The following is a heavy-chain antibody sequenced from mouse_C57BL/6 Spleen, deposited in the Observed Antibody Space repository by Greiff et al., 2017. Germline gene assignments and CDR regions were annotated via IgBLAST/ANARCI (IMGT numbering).Heavy chain of an antibody. V-gene: IGHV1-59*01. Sequence: VQLQQPGAALVRPGTSVKLSCKASGYTFTSYWMHWVKQRPGQGLEWIGVIDPSDSYTNYNQKFKGKATLTVDTSSSTAYMQLSSLTSEDSAVYYCARGQLRLEPYWGQGTSVTVSS. CDR1: GYTFTSYW. D-gene: IGHD3-2*02. CDR3: ARGQLRLEPY. CDR2: IDPSDSYT. J-gene: IGHJ4*01.